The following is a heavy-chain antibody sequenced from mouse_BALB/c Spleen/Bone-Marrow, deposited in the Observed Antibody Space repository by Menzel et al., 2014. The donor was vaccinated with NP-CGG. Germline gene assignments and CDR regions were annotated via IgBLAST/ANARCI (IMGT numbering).Heavy chain of an antibody. Sequence: EVMLMESGGGLVQPGGSLKLSCAASGFTFSSYTMSWVRQTPEKRLEWVAYISNGGGSTYYPDTVKGRFTISRDNAKNTLYLQMSSRKSEDTAIDYCARKGYYGRRAMDYWGQGTSVTVSS. D-gene: IGHD1-1*01. CDR1: GFTFSSYT. J-gene: IGHJ4*01. CDR3: ARKGYYGRRAMDY. V-gene: IGHV5-12-2*01. CDR2: ISNGGGST.